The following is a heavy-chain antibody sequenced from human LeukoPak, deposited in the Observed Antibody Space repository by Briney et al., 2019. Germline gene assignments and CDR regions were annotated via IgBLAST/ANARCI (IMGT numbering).Heavy chain of an antibody. Sequence: GGSLRLSCAASGFTVSSNYMSWVRQAPGKGLEWVSVIDGGGSTYYADSVKGRFTISRDNSKNTLSLKLNSLRAEDTAVYYCAKVHGAYYYDSSGYLGYYYYYMDVWGKGTTVTISS. D-gene: IGHD3-22*01. V-gene: IGHV3-66*01. J-gene: IGHJ6*03. CDR1: GFTVSSNY. CDR3: AKVHGAYYYDSSGYLGYYYYYMDV. CDR2: IDGGGST.